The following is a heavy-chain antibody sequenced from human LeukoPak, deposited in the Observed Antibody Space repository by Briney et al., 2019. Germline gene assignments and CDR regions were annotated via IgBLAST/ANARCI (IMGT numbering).Heavy chain of an antibody. Sequence: GGSLRLSCASSGFTFSFYWMHWVRQAPGKGLEWVAGISYDGSNQYYTDSVKGRFTISRDNSKNTLYLQMNSLRPEDTAVYYCAKPRGGDSWAFDFWGQGTMVTVSS. J-gene: IGHJ3*01. CDR3: AKPRGGDSWAFDF. V-gene: IGHV3-30*18. CDR1: GFTFSFYW. CDR2: ISYDGSNQ. D-gene: IGHD2-21*02.